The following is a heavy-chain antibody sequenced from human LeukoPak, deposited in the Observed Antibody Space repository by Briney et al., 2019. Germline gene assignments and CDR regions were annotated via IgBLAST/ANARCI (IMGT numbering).Heavy chain of an antibody. CDR3: ARAPFYYDSSGYPDY. Sequence: SVKVSCKASGGTFSSYAISWVRQAPGQGLEWMGGIIPIFGTANYAQKFQGRVAITTDESTSTAYMELSSLRSEDTAVYYCARAPFYYDSSGYPDYWGQGTLVTVSS. J-gene: IGHJ4*02. V-gene: IGHV1-69*05. CDR2: IIPIFGTA. D-gene: IGHD3-22*01. CDR1: GGTFSSYA.